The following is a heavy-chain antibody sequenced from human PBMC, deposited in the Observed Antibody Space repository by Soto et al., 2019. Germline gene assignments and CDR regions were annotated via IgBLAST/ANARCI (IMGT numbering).Heavy chain of an antibody. J-gene: IGHJ4*02. CDR2: ISPSDGST. CDR3: ARDRRDGYNTFHY. Sequence: ASVKVSCKASGYTFTSYEMYWVRQASGQGLEWMGIISPSDGSTTYAQKFQGRVTMTRDTSTSTVYMELSSLRSEDTAVYYCARDRRDGYNTFHYWGQGTLVTVSS. CDR1: GYTFTSYE. V-gene: IGHV1-46*01. D-gene: IGHD5-12*01.